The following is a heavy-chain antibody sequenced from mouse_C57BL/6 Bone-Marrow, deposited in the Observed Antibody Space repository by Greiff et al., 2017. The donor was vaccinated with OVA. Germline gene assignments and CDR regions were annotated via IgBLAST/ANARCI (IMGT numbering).Heavy chain of an antibody. CDR3: ARGYYGSSYRDAMDY. Sequence: QVQLQQSGAELVKPGASVKLSCKASGYTFTSYWMHWVKQRPGRGLEWIGRIDPNSGGTKYNEKFKSKATLTVDKPSSTAYMQLSSLTYEDSAVYYCARGYYGSSYRDAMDYWGQGTSVTVAS. J-gene: IGHJ4*01. CDR2: IDPNSGGT. D-gene: IGHD1-1*01. V-gene: IGHV1-62-3*01. CDR1: GYTFTSYW.